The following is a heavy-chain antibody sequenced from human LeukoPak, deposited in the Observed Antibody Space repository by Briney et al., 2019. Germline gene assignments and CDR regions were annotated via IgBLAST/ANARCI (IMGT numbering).Heavy chain of an antibody. Sequence: GGSLRLSCAASGFAFNNYAMNWVRQAPGRGLEGVSYIGSSGSTIYYADSVRGRFTISRDNAKNSLYLQMNSLRAEDTAVYYCARRYCSSVTCYAFDIWGQGTMVTVSS. J-gene: IGHJ3*02. CDR1: GFAFNNYA. V-gene: IGHV3-48*01. CDR3: ARRYCSSVTCYAFDI. CDR2: IGSSGSTI. D-gene: IGHD2-2*01.